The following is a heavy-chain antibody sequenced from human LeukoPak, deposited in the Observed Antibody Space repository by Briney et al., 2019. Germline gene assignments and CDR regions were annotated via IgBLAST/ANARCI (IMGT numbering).Heavy chain of an antibody. CDR2: ISGSGGST. Sequence: TGGSLRLSCAASGFTFSSYAMSWVRQAPGKGLEWVSAISGSGGSTYYADSVKGRFTISRDNSKNTLYLQMNSLRAEDTAVYYCVRDGRSGWHFDHWGQGTRVTVSS. CDR3: VRDGRSGWHFDH. V-gene: IGHV3-23*01. D-gene: IGHD6-19*01. CDR1: GFTFSSYA. J-gene: IGHJ4*02.